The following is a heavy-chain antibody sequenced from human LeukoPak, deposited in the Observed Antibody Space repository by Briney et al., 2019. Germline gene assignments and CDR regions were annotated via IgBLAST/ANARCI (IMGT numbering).Heavy chain of an antibody. CDR1: GGSISSSSYY. CDR3: ARLIADYYDSSGYDY. V-gene: IGHV4-39*01. Sequence: PSETLSLTCTVSGGSISSSSYYWGWIRQPPGKGLEWIGSIYYSGSPYYNPSLKSRVTISVDTSKNQFSLKLSSVTAADTAVYYCARLIADYYDSSGYDYWGQGTLVTVSS. D-gene: IGHD3-22*01. CDR2: IYYSGSP. J-gene: IGHJ4*02.